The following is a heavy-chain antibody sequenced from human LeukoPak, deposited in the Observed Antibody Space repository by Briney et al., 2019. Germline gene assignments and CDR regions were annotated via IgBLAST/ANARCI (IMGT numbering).Heavy chain of an antibody. Sequence: GASVKVSCKASGYTFTGYYMHWVRQAPGQGLEWMGWINPKSGGTNYAQKFQGRVTMTRDTSISTAYMELSRLRSDDTAVYYCARSLEDIVVVVAALDPWGQGTPVTVSS. V-gene: IGHV1-2*02. CDR2: INPKSGGT. J-gene: IGHJ5*02. CDR1: GYTFTGYY. CDR3: ARSLEDIVVVVAALDP. D-gene: IGHD2-15*01.